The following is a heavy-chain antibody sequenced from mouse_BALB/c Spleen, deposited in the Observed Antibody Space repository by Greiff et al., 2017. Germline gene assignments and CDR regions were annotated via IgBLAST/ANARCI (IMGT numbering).Heavy chain of an antibody. Sequence: EVQLQQSGAELVRPGALVKLSCKASGFNIKDYYMHWVKQRPEQGLEWIGWIDPENGNTIYDPKFQGKASRTADTSSNTAYLQLSSLTSEDTAVYYCARKGYYYGYYAMDYWGQGTSVTVSS. V-gene: IGHV14-1*02. D-gene: IGHD1-1*01. CDR1: GFNIKDYY. CDR2: IDPENGNT. CDR3: ARKGYYYGYYAMDY. J-gene: IGHJ4*01.